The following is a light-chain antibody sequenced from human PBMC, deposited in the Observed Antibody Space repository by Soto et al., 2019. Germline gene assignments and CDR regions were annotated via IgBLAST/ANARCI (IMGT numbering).Light chain of an antibody. CDR1: QSISNY. Sequence: DMEMTQSPSSLSASVGDRVTITCRASQSISNYLNWYQHKPGKVPKLLIYAASSLQSGVPTRFSGSGSGTDFTRTINSLQPEDFATYSCQQSYGTPLTFGGGTKIEIK. CDR2: AAS. CDR3: QQSYGTPLT. J-gene: IGKJ4*01. V-gene: IGKV1-39*01.